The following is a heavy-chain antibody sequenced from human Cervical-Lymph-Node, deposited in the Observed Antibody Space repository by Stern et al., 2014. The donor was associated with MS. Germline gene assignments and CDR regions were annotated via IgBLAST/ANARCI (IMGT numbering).Heavy chain of an antibody. CDR1: GYTITGYY. Sequence: QVQLVQSGAEVKKPGASVKVSCKASGYTITGYYIHWVRQAPGQGLEWMGWINANSGSPKYATNFQGRFTMTRDTSISTAHMELSGLRADDTAVYYCARDLAGDGDLYLDYWGQGTLVTVSS. D-gene: IGHD7-27*01. CDR3: ARDLAGDGDLYLDY. V-gene: IGHV1-2*02. J-gene: IGHJ4*02. CDR2: INANSGSP.